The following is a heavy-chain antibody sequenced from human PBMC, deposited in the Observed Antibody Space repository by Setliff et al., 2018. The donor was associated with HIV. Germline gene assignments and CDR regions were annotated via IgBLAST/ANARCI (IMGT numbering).Heavy chain of an antibody. V-gene: IGHV3-48*01. CDR1: GFAFNIYS. CDR3: TRRTGNGWSHTDY. Sequence: PGGSLRLSCAASGFAFNIYSMNWVRQTQGKGLEWISYIDGYSNNIYYVDSVKGRFTISRDNSKNTLYLQMNSLRAEDTAVYYCTRRTGNGWSHTDYWGHGTLVTVSS. J-gene: IGHJ4*01. CDR2: IDGYSNNI. D-gene: IGHD6-19*01.